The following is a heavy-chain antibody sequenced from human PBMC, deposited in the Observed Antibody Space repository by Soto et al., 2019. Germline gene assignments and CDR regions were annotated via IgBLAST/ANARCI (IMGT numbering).Heavy chain of an antibody. Sequence: GASVKVSCKASGYTFTSYDVSWVRQATGRGLEWMGWMNPNSGNTGYAQKFQGRVTMTRDTSISIAYMELSSLRSEDTAVYYCVTDIVSTSRSGAFDIWGQGTMVTVSS. V-gene: IGHV1-8*01. J-gene: IGHJ3*02. CDR3: VTDIVSTSRSGAFDI. D-gene: IGHD2-2*01. CDR1: GYTFTSYD. CDR2: MNPNSGNT.